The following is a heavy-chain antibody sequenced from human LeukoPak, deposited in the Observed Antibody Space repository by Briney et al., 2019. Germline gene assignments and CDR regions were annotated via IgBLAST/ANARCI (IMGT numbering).Heavy chain of an antibody. CDR1: GFTFSSYS. J-gene: IGHJ4*02. V-gene: IGHV3-64*01. CDR2: ISSNGGST. Sequence: GGSLRLSCAASGFTFSSYSMHWVRQAPGKGLEFVSAISSNGGSTYYANSVKGRFTISRDISKNTLYLQMGSLRPEDMAVYCCARVDHGSGCASWGQGTLVTVSS. CDR3: ARVDHGSGCAS. D-gene: IGHD6-19*01.